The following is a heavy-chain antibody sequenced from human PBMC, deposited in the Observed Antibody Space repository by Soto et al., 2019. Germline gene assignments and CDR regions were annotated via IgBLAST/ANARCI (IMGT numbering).Heavy chain of an antibody. J-gene: IGHJ6*02. CDR1: GFTFSTYS. CDR2: ITSGSSFI. CDR3: ARSQRNGAMDV. D-gene: IGHD2-8*01. V-gene: IGHV3-21*01. Sequence: SLRLSCAVSGFTFSTYSMNWVRQAPGTGLEWVSSITSGSSFIDYADSVKGRFTISRDDAKNSLFLQMSSLRADDTAVYYCARSQRNGAMDVWGQGTTVTVSS.